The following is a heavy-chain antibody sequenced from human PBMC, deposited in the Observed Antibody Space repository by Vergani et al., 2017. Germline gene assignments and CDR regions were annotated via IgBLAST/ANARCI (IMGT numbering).Heavy chain of an antibody. CDR3: ADLYGDDGFSPF. CDR1: GFTFSSYW. D-gene: IGHD2-21*01. J-gene: IGHJ4*02. Sequence: EVQLVESGGGLVQPGGSLRLSCAASGFTFSSYWMSWVRQGPGKGLEWVANIKQDGSEKYYADSVKGRFTISRDDSKNTVYLQINSLRAEDTAFYYCADLYGDDGFSPFWGQGTLVTVSS. CDR2: IKQDGSEK. V-gene: IGHV3-7*03.